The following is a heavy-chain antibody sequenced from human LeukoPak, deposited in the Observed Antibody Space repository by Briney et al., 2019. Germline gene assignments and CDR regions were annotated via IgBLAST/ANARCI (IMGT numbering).Heavy chain of an antibody. CDR1: GFTFSDYY. J-gene: IGHJ4*02. V-gene: IGHV3-11*04. Sequence: GGSLRLSCAASGFTFSDYYMSWIRQAPGKGLEWVSYISISSSTIYYADSVKGRFTISRDNAKNSLYLQMNSLRAEDTAVYYCARYRSPEWLTYYFDYWGQGTLVTVSS. D-gene: IGHD3-3*01. CDR3: ARYRSPEWLTYYFDY. CDR2: ISISSSTI.